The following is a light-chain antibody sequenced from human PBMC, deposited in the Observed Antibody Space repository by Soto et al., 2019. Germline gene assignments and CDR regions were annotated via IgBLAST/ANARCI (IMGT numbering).Light chain of an antibody. CDR1: QDISTS. V-gene: IGKV1-27*01. CDR2: AAS. Sequence: DIQMTQSPSSLSASVGDRVTITCRASQDISTSLAWYQQRPGKVPRLLMYAASTLRPGVSSRFSGSGSGTDFSFTISSLQPEDVATYYCQKHDSAPFTFGPGTKVDLK. J-gene: IGKJ3*01. CDR3: QKHDSAPFT.